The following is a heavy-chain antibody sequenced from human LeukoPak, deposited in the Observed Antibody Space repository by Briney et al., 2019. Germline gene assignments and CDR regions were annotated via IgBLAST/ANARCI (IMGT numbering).Heavy chain of an antibody. D-gene: IGHD3-3*01. CDR3: ARDEMNGFLDY. Sequence: PSETLSLTCTVSGGSISSYYWSWIRQPPGKGLEWIGYIYYSGSTNYSPSLKSRVTISVDTSKNQFSLKLSSVTAADTAVYYCARDEMNGFLDYWGQGTLVTVSS. J-gene: IGHJ4*02. V-gene: IGHV4-59*01. CDR1: GGSISSYY. CDR2: IYYSGST.